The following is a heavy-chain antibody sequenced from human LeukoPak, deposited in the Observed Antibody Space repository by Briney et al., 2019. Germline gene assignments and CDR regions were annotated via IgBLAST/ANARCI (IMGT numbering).Heavy chain of an antibody. V-gene: IGHV1-24*01. CDR3: ARGIAVAGTDSGY. CDR2: FDPEDGET. J-gene: IGHJ4*02. D-gene: IGHD6-19*01. CDR1: GYTLTELS. Sequence: ASVNVSCKVSGYTLTELSMHGVRQAPGKGLEWMGGFDPEDGETIYAQKFQGRVTMTRNTSISTAYMELSSLSSEDTAVSYCARGIAVAGTDSGYWGQGPLVTVSS.